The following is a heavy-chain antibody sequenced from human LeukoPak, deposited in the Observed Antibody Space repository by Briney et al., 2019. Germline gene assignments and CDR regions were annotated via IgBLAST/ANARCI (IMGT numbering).Heavy chain of an antibody. J-gene: IGHJ4*02. V-gene: IGHV3-49*04. Sequence: GGSLRLSCTASGFTFGDYAMSWVRQAPGKGLEWVGFIRSKPYGGTTEYAASVKGRFTISRDDSKSIAYLQMTSLKTEDTAVYYCTREAPGGDYYDSSGYGTSYWGQGTLVTVSS. CDR3: TREAPGGDYYDSSGYGTSY. CDR2: IRSKPYGGTT. D-gene: IGHD3-22*01. CDR1: GFTFGDYA.